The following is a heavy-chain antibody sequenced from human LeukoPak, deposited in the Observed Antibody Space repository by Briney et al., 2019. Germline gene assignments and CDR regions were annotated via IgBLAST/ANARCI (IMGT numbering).Heavy chain of an antibody. Sequence: GGSLRLSCAASGFTFSSYAMSWVRQAPGKGLEWVSAISGSGGSTYYADSVKGRFTISRDNSKNTVYLQMNSLRAEDTAVYYCIRGGVDQVYDIWGQGTMVTVSS. V-gene: IGHV3-23*01. CDR2: ISGSGGST. CDR1: GFTFSSYA. J-gene: IGHJ3*02. D-gene: IGHD2-15*01. CDR3: IRGGVDQVYDI.